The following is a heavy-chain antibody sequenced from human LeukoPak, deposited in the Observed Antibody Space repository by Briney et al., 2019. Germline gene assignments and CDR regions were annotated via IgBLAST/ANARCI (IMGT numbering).Heavy chain of an antibody. CDR2: IYPGDSNI. J-gene: IGHJ4*02. Sequence: GESLKISCKGSGYTFTSYWIAWVRQLPGKGLEWMGIIYPGDSNIRFSPSFQGQVTISADKSISTAYLQWSSLKASDTAMYYCARLEAGGKGPDYWGQGTLVTVSS. CDR3: ARLEAGGKGPDY. CDR1: GYTFTSYW. V-gene: IGHV5-51*01. D-gene: IGHD3-10*01.